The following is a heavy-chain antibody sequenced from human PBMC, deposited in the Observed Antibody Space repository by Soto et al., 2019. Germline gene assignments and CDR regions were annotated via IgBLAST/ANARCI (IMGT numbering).Heavy chain of an antibody. CDR1: GFTFSDHY. D-gene: IGHD4-17*01. J-gene: IGHJ4*02. CDR3: ARELMTTVTYFDY. Sequence: EVQLVESGGGLVQPGGSLRLSCAASGFTFSDHYMDWVRQAPGKGLEWVGRTRNKANSYTTEYAASVKGRFTISRDDSKTSLYLQMNSLKAEDTAVYYFARELMTTVTYFDYWGQGTLVTVSS. CDR2: TRNKANSYTT. V-gene: IGHV3-72*01.